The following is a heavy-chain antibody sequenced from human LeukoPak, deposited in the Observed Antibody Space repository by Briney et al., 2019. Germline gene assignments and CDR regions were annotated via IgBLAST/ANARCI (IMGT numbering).Heavy chain of an antibody. J-gene: IGHJ4*02. CDR1: GGSISSYY. CDR2: IYTSGST. Sequence: SETLSLTCTVSGGSISSYYWSWIRQPAGKGLEWIGRIYTSGSTNYNPSLKSRVTMSVDTSKNQFSLKLSSVTAADTAVYYCARDRYSGYEESFDYWGQGTLVTVSS. V-gene: IGHV4-4*07. D-gene: IGHD5-12*01. CDR3: ARDRYSGYEESFDY.